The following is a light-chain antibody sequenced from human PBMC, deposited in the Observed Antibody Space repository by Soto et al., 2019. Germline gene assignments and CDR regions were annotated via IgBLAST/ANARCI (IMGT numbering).Light chain of an antibody. Sequence: DIVMTQSPDSLAVSLGERATINCKSSQSVLHSSNNKNYLAWYQQKPGQSPKLLIYWASTRESGVPDRFSGSGSGTDFTLTISGLQAEDVAVYYCQQYYSTPTYTFGQGPKLEIK. CDR2: WAS. J-gene: IGKJ2*01. CDR3: QQYYSTPTYT. V-gene: IGKV4-1*01. CDR1: QSVLHSSNNKNY.